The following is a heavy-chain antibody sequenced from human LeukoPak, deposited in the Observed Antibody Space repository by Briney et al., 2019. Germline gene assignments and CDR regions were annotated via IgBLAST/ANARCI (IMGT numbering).Heavy chain of an antibody. Sequence: GGSLRLSCAASGFTFSSYAMSWVRQAPGKGLEWVSAISGSGGSTYYADSVKGRFTISRDNSKNTLYLKMNSLRAEDTAVYYCAKVQSDWLLIYYFGYWGQGTLVTVSS. D-gene: IGHD3-9*01. J-gene: IGHJ4*02. CDR3: AKVQSDWLLIYYFGY. V-gene: IGHV3-23*01. CDR2: ISGSGGST. CDR1: GFTFSSYA.